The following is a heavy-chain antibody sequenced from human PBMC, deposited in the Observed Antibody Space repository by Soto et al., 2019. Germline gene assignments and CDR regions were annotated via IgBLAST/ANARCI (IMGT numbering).Heavy chain of an antibody. D-gene: IGHD4-17*01. J-gene: IGHJ4*02. CDR2: INPSGGST. Sequence: QVQLVQSGAEVKKPGASVKVSCKASGYTVTSYYIHWVRQAPGQGLEWMGIINPSGGSTSYAQKFQGRATLTRDTSTSTVYMELSSLRSEDTAVYYCATPHEYGDYVWGYWGQGTLVTVSS. V-gene: IGHV1-46*03. CDR3: ATPHEYGDYVWGY. CDR1: GYTVTSYY.